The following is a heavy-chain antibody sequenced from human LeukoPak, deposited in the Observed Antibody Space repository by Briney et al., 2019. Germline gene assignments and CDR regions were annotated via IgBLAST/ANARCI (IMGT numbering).Heavy chain of an antibody. D-gene: IGHD6-19*01. CDR2: IYYSGST. V-gene: IGHV4-39*07. Sequence: SETLSLTCTVSGGSISSSSYYWGWIRQPPGKGLEWIGSIYYSGSTYYNPSLKSRVTISVDTSKNQFSLKLSSVTAADTAVYYCARRYPRSRSGTNRYFDSWGQGTLVTVSS. J-gene: IGHJ4*02. CDR1: GGSISSSSYY. CDR3: ARRYPRSRSGTNRYFDS.